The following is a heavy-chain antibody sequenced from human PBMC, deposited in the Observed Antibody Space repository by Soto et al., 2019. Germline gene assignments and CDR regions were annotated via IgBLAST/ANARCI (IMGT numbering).Heavy chain of an antibody. J-gene: IGHJ6*03. CDR2: IRSDGSPT. CDR1: GFTFSSYW. V-gene: IGHV3-74*01. CDR3: ARGARDHYYMAV. Sequence: EVQLEESGGGLVQPGGSLRLSCAASGFTFSSYWMHWVRQAPGEGLVWVSRIRSDGSPTNYADSVKGRFTISRDNAKNTLYLQMNSLRAEDTAMYYCARGARDHYYMAVWGKGTTVTVSS.